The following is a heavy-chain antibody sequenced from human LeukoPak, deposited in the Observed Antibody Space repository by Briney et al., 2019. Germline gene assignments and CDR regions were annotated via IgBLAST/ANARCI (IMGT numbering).Heavy chain of an antibody. Sequence: TGGSLRLSCAASGFTFSSYAMHWVRQAPGKGLEWVALISYDGSNKYYADSVKARFIISRDNSKNTVYLQMNSLRAEDTAVYYCAGDFWDYYDSSCFYGDSCFDYWGRGILVTVSS. D-gene: IGHD3-22*01. V-gene: IGHV3-30*04. CDR2: ISYDGSNK. J-gene: IGHJ4*02. CDR3: AGDFWDYYDSSCFYGDSCFDY. CDR1: GFTFSSYA.